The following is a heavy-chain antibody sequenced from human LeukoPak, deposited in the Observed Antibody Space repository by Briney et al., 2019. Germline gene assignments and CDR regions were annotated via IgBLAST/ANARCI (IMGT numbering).Heavy chain of an antibody. V-gene: IGHV3-30*18. D-gene: IGHD6-19*01. J-gene: IGHJ4*02. CDR2: ISYDGSNK. Sequence: PGGSLRLSCAASGFTFSSYAMSWVRQAPGKGLEWVAVISYDGSNKYYADSVKGRFTISRDNSKNTLYLQMNSLRAEDTAVYYCAKARPRGIAVAGPFDYWGQGTLVTVSS. CDR1: GFTFSSYA. CDR3: AKARPRGIAVAGPFDY.